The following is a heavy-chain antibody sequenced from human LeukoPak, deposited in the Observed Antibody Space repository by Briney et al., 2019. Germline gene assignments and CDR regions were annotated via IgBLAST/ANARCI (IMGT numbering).Heavy chain of an antibody. D-gene: IGHD6-6*01. J-gene: IGHJ4*02. CDR3: ARETQAMYSSSFLM. Sequence: GGSLRLSCAASGFTFSSYWTSWVRQAPGKGPEWVANIKQDGSEKYYVDSVKGRFTIARDNAKNSLYLQMNSLRAEDTAVYYCARETQAMYSSSFLMWGQGTLVTVSS. CDR1: GFTFSSYW. CDR2: IKQDGSEK. V-gene: IGHV3-7*01.